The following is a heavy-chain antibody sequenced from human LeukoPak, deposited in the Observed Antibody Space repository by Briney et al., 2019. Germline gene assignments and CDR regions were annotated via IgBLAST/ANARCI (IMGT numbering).Heavy chain of an antibody. CDR2: INHSGST. D-gene: IGHD3-10*01. V-gene: IGHV4-34*01. CDR1: GGSFSGYY. J-gene: IGHJ6*04. CDR3: ARGGRTWFDP. Sequence: ASETLSLTCAVYGGSFSGYYWSWIRQPPGKGLEWIGEINHSGSTNYNPSLKSRVSISVDTSRNQFSLKLSSVTAADTAVYYCARGGRTWFDPWGKGTTVTISS.